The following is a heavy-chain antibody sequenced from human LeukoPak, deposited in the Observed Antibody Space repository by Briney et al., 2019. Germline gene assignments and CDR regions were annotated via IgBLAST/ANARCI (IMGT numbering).Heavy chain of an antibody. CDR2: INSRSSAI. Sequence: GGSLRLSCTDSGFAFSSNSMNWVRRAPGKGLEWVSYINSRSSAISYADSVRGRFTISRDNAENSLYLQMNSLRAEDTAVYYCARDKDWGFDYWGQGTLVTVSS. CDR1: GFAFSSNS. D-gene: IGHD7-27*01. CDR3: ARDKDWGFDY. J-gene: IGHJ4*02. V-gene: IGHV3-48*04.